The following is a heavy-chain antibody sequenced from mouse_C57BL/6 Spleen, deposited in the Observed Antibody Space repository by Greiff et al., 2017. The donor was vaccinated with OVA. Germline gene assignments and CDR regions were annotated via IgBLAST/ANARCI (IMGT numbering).Heavy chain of an antibody. D-gene: IGHD3-1*01. CDR3: ARSRANGYFDY. Sequence: QVQLKQPGAELVRPGSSVKLSCKASGYTFTSYWMHWVKQRPIQGLEWIGNIDPSDSETHYNQKFKDKATLTVDKSSSTAYMQLSSLTSEDSAVYYCARSRANGYFDYWGQGTTLTVSS. J-gene: IGHJ2*01. CDR1: GYTFTSYW. CDR2: IDPSDSET. V-gene: IGHV1-52*01.